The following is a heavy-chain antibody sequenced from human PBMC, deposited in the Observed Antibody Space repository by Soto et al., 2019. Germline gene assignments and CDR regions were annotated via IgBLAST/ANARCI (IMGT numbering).Heavy chain of an antibody. Sequence: QVQLVESGGGVVQPGRSLRLSCAASGFTFSSYGMHWVRQAPGKGLEWVAVIWYDGSNKYYADSVKGRFTISRDNSKNTLYLQMNSLRAEDTAVYYGARGGYGSGSYSPFDYWGQGTLVTVSS. J-gene: IGHJ4*02. CDR1: GFTFSSYG. V-gene: IGHV3-33*01. CDR2: IWYDGSNK. CDR3: ARGGYGSGSYSPFDY. D-gene: IGHD3-10*01.